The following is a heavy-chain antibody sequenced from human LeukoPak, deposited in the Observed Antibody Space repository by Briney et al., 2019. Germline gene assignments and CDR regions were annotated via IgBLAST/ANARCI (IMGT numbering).Heavy chain of an antibody. CDR3: ARERLGPTGGE. CDR2: IYSGGST. D-gene: IGHD1-26*01. V-gene: IGHV3-66*01. CDR1: GISVNNQY. J-gene: IGHJ4*02. Sequence: GSLRISCAVSGISVNNQYISWVRQASGKGLEWVSVIYSGGSTYYADSVKGRFTISRDNSKNTVYLQMYSLRAEDTAVYYCARERLGPTGGEWGQGTLVTVSS.